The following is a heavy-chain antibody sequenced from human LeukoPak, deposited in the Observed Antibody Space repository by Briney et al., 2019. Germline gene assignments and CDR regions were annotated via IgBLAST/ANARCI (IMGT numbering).Heavy chain of an antibody. D-gene: IGHD3-22*01. Sequence: PSETLSLTCAVYGGSFSGYYWSWIRQPPGKGLEWIGEINHSGSTNYNPSLKSRVTISVGTSKNQFSLKLSSVTAADTAVYYCARLDYYDSSGYVAYWGQGTLVTVSS. J-gene: IGHJ4*02. CDR2: INHSGST. V-gene: IGHV4-34*01. CDR3: ARLDYYDSSGYVAY. CDR1: GGSFSGYY.